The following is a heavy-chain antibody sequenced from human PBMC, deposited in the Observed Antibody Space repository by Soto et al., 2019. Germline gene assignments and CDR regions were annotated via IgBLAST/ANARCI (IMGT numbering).Heavy chain of an antibody. D-gene: IGHD4-4*01. J-gene: IGHJ4*02. CDR3: ARDRGYSCFDN. CDR1: GFTFSSYW. V-gene: IGHV3-7*03. Sequence: GGSLRLSCAASGFTFSSYWMAWVRQAPGKGLEWVANINQDESEENYVDSVKGRFTISRDSSNNLLYVQMNSLRADDTAVYYCARDRGYSCFDNWGQGTLVTVSS. CDR2: INQDESEE.